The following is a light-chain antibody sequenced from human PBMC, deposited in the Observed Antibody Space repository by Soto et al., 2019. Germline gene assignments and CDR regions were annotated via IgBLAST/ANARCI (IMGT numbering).Light chain of an antibody. CDR2: AAS. Sequence: DIQMTQYPSSLSATVGDRVTITCRARQSISTSLNWYQQKPGKAPKLLIYAASSLQSGVPSRFSGSGSGTDFTLTISSLQPEDFATYYCQQSYSTPRTFGQGTKVDIK. V-gene: IGKV1-39*01. CDR1: QSISTS. J-gene: IGKJ1*01. CDR3: QQSYSTPRT.